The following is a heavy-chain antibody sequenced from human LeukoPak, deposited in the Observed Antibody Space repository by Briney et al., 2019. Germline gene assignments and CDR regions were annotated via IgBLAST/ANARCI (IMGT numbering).Heavy chain of an antibody. V-gene: IGHV3-9*01. D-gene: IGHD6-19*01. CDR3: ARDRYSSGWWDY. Sequence: GGSLRLSCAASGFTLDDYAMHWVRQGPGKGLEWVSGISWNSGSIGYGDSVKGRFTISRDNSKNTLYLQMNSLRAEDTAVYYCARDRYSSGWWDYWGQGTLVTVSS. CDR2: ISWNSGSI. CDR1: GFTLDDYA. J-gene: IGHJ4*02.